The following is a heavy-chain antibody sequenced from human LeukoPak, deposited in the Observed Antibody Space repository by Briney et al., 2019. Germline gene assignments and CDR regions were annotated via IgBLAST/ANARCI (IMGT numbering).Heavy chain of an antibody. CDR3: ARAGGYDGLYNWFDP. CDR1: GGSISGSNYY. CDR2: IYHSGST. J-gene: IGHJ5*02. D-gene: IGHD5-12*01. Sequence: SETLSLTCTVSGGSISGSNYYWGWIRQPPGKGLEWIGSIYHSGSTYYNPSYKSRVTKSVDTSKNQFSLKLSSVTAADTAVYYCARAGGYDGLYNWFDPWGQGTLVTVSS. V-gene: IGHV4-39*07.